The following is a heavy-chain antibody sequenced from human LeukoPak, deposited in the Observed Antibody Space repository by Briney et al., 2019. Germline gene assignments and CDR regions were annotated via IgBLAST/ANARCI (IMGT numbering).Heavy chain of an antibody. CDR2: INHSGST. Sequence: SETLSLTCAVYGGSFSGYYWSWIRQPPGKGLEWIGEINHSGSTNYNPSLKSRVTISVDTSKNQFSLKLSSVTAADTAVYYCAGGRGAGTSDNYYYGMDVWGQGTTVTVSS. CDR1: GGSFSGYY. D-gene: IGHD1/OR15-1a*01. J-gene: IGHJ6*02. V-gene: IGHV4-34*01. CDR3: AGGRGAGTSDNYYYGMDV.